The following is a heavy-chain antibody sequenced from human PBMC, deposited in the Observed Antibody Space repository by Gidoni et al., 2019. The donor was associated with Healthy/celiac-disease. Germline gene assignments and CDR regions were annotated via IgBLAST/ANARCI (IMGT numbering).Heavy chain of an antibody. CDR1: GGSFRGYY. V-gene: IGHV4-34*01. Sequence: QVQLQQWGAGLLKPSETLSLTCAVSGGSFRGYYWSWIRQPPGKGLEWIGEINHSGSTNYNPSLKSRVTISVDTSKNQFSLKLSSVTAADTAVYYCARGLQWELPNDAFDIWGQGTMVTVSS. D-gene: IGHD1-26*01. J-gene: IGHJ3*02. CDR3: ARGLQWELPNDAFDI. CDR2: INHSGST.